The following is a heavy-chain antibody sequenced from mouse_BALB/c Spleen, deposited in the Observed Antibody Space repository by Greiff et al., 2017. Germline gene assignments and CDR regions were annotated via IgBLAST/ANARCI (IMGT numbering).Heavy chain of an antibody. CDR1: GYTFTSYW. V-gene: IGHV1-69*02. J-gene: IGHJ2*01. CDR2: IDPSDSYT. CDR3: ARTITTATRYFDY. Sequence: QVQLQQPGAELVKPGASVKLSCKASGYTFTSYWMHWVKQRPGQGLEWIGEIDPSDSYTNYNQKFKGKATLTVDKSSSTAYMQLSSLTSEDSAVYYCARTITTATRYFDYWGQGTTLTVAS. D-gene: IGHD1-2*01.